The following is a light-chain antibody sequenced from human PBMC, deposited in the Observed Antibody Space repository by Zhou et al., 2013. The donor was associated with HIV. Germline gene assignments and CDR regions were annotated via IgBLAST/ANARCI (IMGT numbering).Light chain of an antibody. CDR1: QDISNY. Sequence: DIQMTQSPSSLSASVGDRVTIACQASQDISNYLNWYQQKPGKAPKLLIYDASNLETGVPSRFSGSGSGTEFTFTISSLQPGDFATYYCHQFDSFPWTFGQGTKVEIK. CDR2: DAS. V-gene: IGKV1-33*01. CDR3: HQFDSFPWT. J-gene: IGKJ1*01.